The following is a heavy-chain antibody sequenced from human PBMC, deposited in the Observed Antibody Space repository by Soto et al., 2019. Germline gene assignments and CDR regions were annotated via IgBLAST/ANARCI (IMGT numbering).Heavy chain of an antibody. V-gene: IGHV4-31*03. CDR1: GGSITSSGYY. J-gene: IGHJ4*02. CDR2: TSNSGST. Sequence: QVQLQESGPGLVKPSQTLSLTCTVSGGSITSSGYYWSWIRQHPGEGLEWIGFTSNSGSTSYNPSIKSRVTLSVDTSSNHFSLNRKAVTAADTAVYYCARGGGSTKVDYWGQGTLVTVSP. D-gene: IGHD2-2*01. CDR3: ARGGGSTKVDY.